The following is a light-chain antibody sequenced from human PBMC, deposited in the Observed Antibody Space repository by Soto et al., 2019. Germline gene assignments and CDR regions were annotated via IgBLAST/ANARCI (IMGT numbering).Light chain of an antibody. CDR2: EVS. V-gene: IGLV2-8*01. CDR3: SSYTSSNLLV. J-gene: IGLJ2*01. Sequence: QSALTQPASASGSPGQSVTISCTGTSSDVGGYNYVSWYQQHQGKAPKLMVYEVSKRPSGVSDRFSGSKSGNTASLTISGLQAEDEADYYCSSYTSSNLLVFGGGTKLPVL. CDR1: SSDVGGYNY.